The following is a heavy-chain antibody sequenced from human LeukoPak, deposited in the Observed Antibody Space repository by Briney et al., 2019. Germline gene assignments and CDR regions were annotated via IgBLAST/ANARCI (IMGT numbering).Heavy chain of an antibody. J-gene: IGHJ4*02. Sequence: GASVKVSCKASGFTFTSSAMQWVRQARGQRLEWIGWIVVGSGNTNYAQKFQERVTITRDMSTSTAYMELSSLRSEDTAVYYCAAEVDILTGYKNEWGQGTLVTVSS. V-gene: IGHV1-58*02. CDR1: GFTFTSSA. CDR2: IVVGSGNT. D-gene: IGHD3-9*01. CDR3: AAEVDILTGYKNE.